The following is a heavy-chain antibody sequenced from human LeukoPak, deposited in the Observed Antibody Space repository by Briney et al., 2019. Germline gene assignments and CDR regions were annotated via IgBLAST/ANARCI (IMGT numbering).Heavy chain of an antibody. Sequence: PGGSLRLSCAASGFTFSSYGMHWVRQAPGKGLEWVAVIWYDGSNKYYADSVKGRSTVSRDNSKNTLYLQMNSLKAEDTAVYYCARAAAEDYWGLGTLVTVSS. CDR1: GFTFSSYG. D-gene: IGHD6-13*01. CDR2: IWYDGSNK. J-gene: IGHJ4*02. V-gene: IGHV3-33*01. CDR3: ARAAAEDY.